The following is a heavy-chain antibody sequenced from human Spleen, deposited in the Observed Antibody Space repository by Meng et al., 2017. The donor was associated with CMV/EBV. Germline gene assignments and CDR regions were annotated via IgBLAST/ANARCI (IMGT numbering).Heavy chain of an antibody. Sequence: SETLSLTCAVYGGSFSGFYWSWIRQPPGKGLEWIGYIYYSGFTKYSPSLKSRVVISIDTSKSQFSLNVNSVTAADTAFYYCAGGASYRDFDYWGQGTLVTVSS. J-gene: IGHJ4*02. D-gene: IGHD4-11*01. CDR1: GGSFSGFY. CDR2: IYYSGFT. CDR3: AGGASYRDFDY. V-gene: IGHV4-34*11.